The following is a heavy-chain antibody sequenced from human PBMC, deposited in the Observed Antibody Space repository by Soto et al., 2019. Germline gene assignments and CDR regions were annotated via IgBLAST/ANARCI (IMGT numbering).Heavy chain of an antibody. CDR2: ISAHNGDT. V-gene: IGHV1-18*04. J-gene: IGHJ6*02. CDR3: ARSSGTYPPSRYYYGLDV. CDR1: GYTFTTYG. Sequence: ASLKVSCKASGYTFTTYGVNWVRQAPGQGLEWMGWISAHNGDTIYAQKFQDRITMTTDTSTNTAYLELRSLKSGDTAVFYCARSSGTYPPSRYYYGLDVWGQGTKVTVSS. D-gene: IGHD1-26*01.